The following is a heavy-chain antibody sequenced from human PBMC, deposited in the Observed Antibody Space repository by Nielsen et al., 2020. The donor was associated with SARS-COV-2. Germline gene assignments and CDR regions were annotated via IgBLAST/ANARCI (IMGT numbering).Heavy chain of an antibody. Sequence: SETLSLTCTVSGGSISSYYWSWIRQPAGKGLEWIGRIYTSGSTNYNPSLKSRVTMSVDTSKNQFSLKLSSVTAADTAVYYCARVELPPSYYYYGMDVWGQGTTVTVSS. V-gene: IGHV4-4*07. D-gene: IGHD1-7*01. J-gene: IGHJ6*02. CDR1: GGSISSYY. CDR3: ARVELPPSYYYYGMDV. CDR2: IYTSGST.